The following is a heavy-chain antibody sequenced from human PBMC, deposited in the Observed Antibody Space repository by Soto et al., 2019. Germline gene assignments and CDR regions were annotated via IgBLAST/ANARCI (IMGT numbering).Heavy chain of an antibody. CDR3: ATGYASTSYYTLGY. CDR2: ISSDTNYK. V-gene: IGHV3-11*06. J-gene: IGHJ4*02. CDR1: GFSFRDSY. D-gene: IGHD6-13*01. Sequence: PGGSLRLSCAASGFSFRDSYMAWIRQAPGKGLEWISYISSDTNYKNHADSVKGRFTISRDNAKNTLYLQMNSLRAEDTSIYYCATGYASTSYYTLGYWGQGALVTVSS.